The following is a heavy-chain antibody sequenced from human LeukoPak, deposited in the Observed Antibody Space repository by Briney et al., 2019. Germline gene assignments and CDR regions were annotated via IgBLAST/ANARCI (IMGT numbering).Heavy chain of an antibody. CDR2: IKSKTDGGTT. J-gene: IGHJ6*02. Sequence: GGSLRLSCAASGFTFSNAWMSWVRQAPGKGLEWVGRIKSKTDGGTTDYAAPVKGRSTISRDDSKNTLYLQMNSLKTEDTAVYYCTTDGRIQPWHYYYYYGMDVWGQGTTVTVSS. V-gene: IGHV3-15*01. D-gene: IGHD5-18*01. CDR1: GFTFSNAW. CDR3: TTDGRIQPWHYYYYYGMDV.